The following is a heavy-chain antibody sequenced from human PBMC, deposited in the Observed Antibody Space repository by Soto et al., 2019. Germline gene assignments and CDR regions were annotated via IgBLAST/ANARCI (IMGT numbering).Heavy chain of an antibody. CDR1: GFTFNKYA. CDR3: AKSRSVEDAFDI. V-gene: IGHV3-23*01. CDR2: IRGRGGDT. J-gene: IGHJ3*02. Sequence: GGSLRLSCAASGFTFNKYAMSWVRQAPGKGLEWVSAIRGRGGDTYYADSVKGRFTISRDNSKNTLDLQMNSLRADDTAIYYCAKSRSVEDAFDIWGQGTMVTVSS.